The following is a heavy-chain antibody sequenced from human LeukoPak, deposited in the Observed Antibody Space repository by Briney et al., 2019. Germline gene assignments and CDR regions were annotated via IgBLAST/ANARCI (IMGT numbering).Heavy chain of an antibody. CDR3: ARGHYYDSSGYFDY. CDR2: IIPIFGTA. CDR1: GGTFSSYA. D-gene: IGHD3-22*01. Sequence: SVKVSCKASGGTFSSYAIGWVRQAPGQGLEWMGRIIPIFGTANYAQKFQGRVTITTDESTSTAYMELSSLRSEDTAVYYCARGHYYDSSGYFDYWGQGTLVTVSS. J-gene: IGHJ4*02. V-gene: IGHV1-69*05.